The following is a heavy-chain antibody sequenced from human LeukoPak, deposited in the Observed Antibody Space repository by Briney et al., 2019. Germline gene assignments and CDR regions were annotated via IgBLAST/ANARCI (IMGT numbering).Heavy chain of an antibody. Sequence: ASVKVSCKASGYTFTSNSINWVRQAPGQGLEWMGWISTYNGKTGYAQKFQGRVTMTTDTSTSTAYMELRSLRSDDTAVYYCARDRWRDGSSSFDNWGQGTLVTVSS. CDR1: GYTFTSNS. D-gene: IGHD6-6*01. V-gene: IGHV1-18*01. J-gene: IGHJ4*02. CDR3: ARDRWRDGSSSFDN. CDR2: ISTYNGKT.